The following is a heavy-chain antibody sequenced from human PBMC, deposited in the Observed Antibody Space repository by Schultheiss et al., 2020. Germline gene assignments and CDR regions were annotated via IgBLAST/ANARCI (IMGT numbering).Heavy chain of an antibody. Sequence: SETLSLTCAVYGGSFSGYYWGWIRQPPGKGLEWIGSVYYSGSTNYNPSLKSRVTISVDTSKNQFSLKLSSVTAADTAVYYCARGRGGSCYVGDYYYYGMDVWGQGTTGTVSS. V-gene: IGHV4-34*01. D-gene: IGHD2-15*01. CDR1: GGSFSGYY. J-gene: IGHJ6*02. CDR2: VYYSGST. CDR3: ARGRGGSCYVGDYYYYGMDV.